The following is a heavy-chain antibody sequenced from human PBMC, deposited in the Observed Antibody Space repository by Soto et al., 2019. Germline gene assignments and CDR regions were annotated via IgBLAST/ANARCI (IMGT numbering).Heavy chain of an antibody. J-gene: IGHJ4*02. D-gene: IGHD6-13*01. V-gene: IGHV1-69*01. CDR3: ARDRGQQLEMGGGDY. Sequence: QVQLVQSGAEVKKPGSSVKVSCKASGGTFSSYAISWVRQAPRQGLEWMGGIIPIFGTANYAQKFQGRVTITADESTSTAYMELSSLRSEDTAVYYYARDRGQQLEMGGGDYWGQGTLVTVSS. CDR2: IIPIFGTA. CDR1: GGTFSSYA.